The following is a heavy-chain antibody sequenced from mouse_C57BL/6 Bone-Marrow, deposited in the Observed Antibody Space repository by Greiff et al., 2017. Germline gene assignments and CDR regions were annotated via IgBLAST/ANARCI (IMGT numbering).Heavy chain of an antibody. D-gene: IGHD2-4*01. CDR3: ASQGDYELVFDY. Sequence: EVQGVESGGDLVKPGGSLKLSCAASGFTFSSYGMSWVRQTPDKRLEWVANISSGGSYTYYPDSVKGRFTISRDNAKNTLYLQMSSLKSEDTAMYYCASQGDYELVFDYWGQGTTLTVTS. J-gene: IGHJ2*01. V-gene: IGHV5-6*01. CDR2: ISSGGSYT. CDR1: GFTFSSYG.